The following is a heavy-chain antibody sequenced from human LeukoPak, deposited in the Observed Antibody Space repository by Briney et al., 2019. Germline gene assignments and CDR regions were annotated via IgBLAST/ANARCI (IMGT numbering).Heavy chain of an antibody. CDR1: GDTFTSYD. CDR2: MNSNSGNT. V-gene: IGHV1-8*01. D-gene: IGHD3-10*01. Sequence: ASVKVSCKASGDTFTSYDINWVRQATGQGLEWMEWMNSNSGNTGYAQKFQGRVTMTRNTSISTAYMELSSLRSEDTAVYYCARGNHYYGSGSSFFDYWGQGTLVTVSS. CDR3: ARGNHYYGSGSSFFDY. J-gene: IGHJ4*02.